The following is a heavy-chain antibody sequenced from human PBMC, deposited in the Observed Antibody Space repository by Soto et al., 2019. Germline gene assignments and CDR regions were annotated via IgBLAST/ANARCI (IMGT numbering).Heavy chain of an antibody. D-gene: IGHD3-22*01. CDR3: ARRSYYYDSSGYYFDY. V-gene: IGHV5-51*01. J-gene: IGHJ4*02. CDR2: IYPGDSDT. CDR1: GYSFTSYW. Sequence: GESLKISCKGSGYSFTSYWIGWVRQMPGKGLEWMGIIYPGDSDTRYSPSFQGQVNISADKSISTAYLQWSSLKASDTAMYYCARRSYYYDSSGYYFDYWGQGTLVTVSS.